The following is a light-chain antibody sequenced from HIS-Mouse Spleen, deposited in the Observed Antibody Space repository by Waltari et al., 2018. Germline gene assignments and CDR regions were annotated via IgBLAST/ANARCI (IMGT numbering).Light chain of an antibody. V-gene: IGLV1-47*01. CDR1: SSNIGSNS. CDR3: AAWDDSLSGHVV. Sequence: QSVLTQPPSASGTPGQRVTISCSGRSSNIGSNSVYCYQQLPGTAPKLLIYRNNQRPSGVPDRFSGSKSGTSASLAISGLRSEDEADYYCAAWDDSLSGHVVFGGGTKLTVL. J-gene: IGLJ2*01. CDR2: RNN.